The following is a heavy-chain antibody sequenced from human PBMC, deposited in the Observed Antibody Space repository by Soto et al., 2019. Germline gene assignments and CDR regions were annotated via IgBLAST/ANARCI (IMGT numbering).Heavy chain of an antibody. D-gene: IGHD7-27*01. V-gene: IGHV5-51*01. CDR1: GYRFSTYW. CDR3: ARRKVGNSRSPFDY. Sequence: GESLKISCQGSGYRFSTYWVGWVRQRPGKGLEWMGIIYLGDSDTKYSPSSEGQVTISADKSIDTAYLYWHTLKASDTATYFCARRKVGNSRSPFDYWGPGTQVTVSS. CDR2: IYLGDSDT. J-gene: IGHJ4*02.